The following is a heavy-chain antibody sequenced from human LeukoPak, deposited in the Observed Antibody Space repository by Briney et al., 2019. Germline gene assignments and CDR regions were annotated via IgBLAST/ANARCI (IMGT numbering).Heavy chain of an antibody. CDR1: GGSISSGDYY. CDR2: IYYSGST. V-gene: IGHV4-30-4*01. J-gene: IGHJ5*02. CDR3: ARDFQGGPNDP. D-gene: IGHD2-15*01. Sequence: SETLSLTCTVSGGSISSGDYYWSWIRQPPGKGLEWIGYIYYSGSTYYNPSLKSRVTISVDTSKNQFSLKLSSVTAADTAVYYCARDFQGGPNDPWGQGTLVTVSP.